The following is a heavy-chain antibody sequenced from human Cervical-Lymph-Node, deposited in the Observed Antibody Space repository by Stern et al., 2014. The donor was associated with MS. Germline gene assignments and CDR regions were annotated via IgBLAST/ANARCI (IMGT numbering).Heavy chain of an antibody. CDR2: ITPNSDGT. CDR1: GYSFIDHY. V-gene: IGHV1-2*06. J-gene: IGHJ4*02. D-gene: IGHD5-12*01. CDR3: ARGGYGFRDFDY. Sequence: VQLLESGAEVRKPGASVKVSCKASGYSFIDHYIHWVRQAPGQGLEWMGRITPNSDGTIYAQEFEGRVTMTRDKSMSTAYMEVTSLRLDDTAVYYCARGGYGFRDFDYWGQGTLVTVSS.